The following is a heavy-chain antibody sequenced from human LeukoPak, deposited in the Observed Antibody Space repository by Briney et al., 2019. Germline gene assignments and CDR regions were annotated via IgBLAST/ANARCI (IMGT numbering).Heavy chain of an antibody. J-gene: IGHJ5*02. V-gene: IGHV4-59*11. CDR3: ARDKVPGYH. CDR2: IYYSGST. Sequence: SETLSLTCTVSGASISSHSWSWIRQPPGKGLEWIGYIYYSGSTHYNPSLKSRVTISVDTSKNQFSLKLSAVTAADTAMYYCARDKVPGYHWGQGTLVTVSS. CDR1: GASISSHS.